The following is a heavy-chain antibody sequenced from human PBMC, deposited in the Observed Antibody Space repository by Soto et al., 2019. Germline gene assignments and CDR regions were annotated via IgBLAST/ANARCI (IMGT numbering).Heavy chain of an antibody. J-gene: IGHJ5*02. V-gene: IGHV2-5*02. D-gene: IGHD2-15*01. CDR1: GFSLSTSGVG. Sequence: QITLKEYGPTLVKPTQTLTLTCTFSGFSLSTSGVGVGWIRQPPGKALEWLALISWDDDKRYSPSLKSRLTIAKDTSKNHVVLTMTNMDPVDTATYYCANSSCSGGSCYGGWFDPWGQGTLVTGSS. CDR2: ISWDDDK. CDR3: ANSSCSGGSCYGGWFDP.